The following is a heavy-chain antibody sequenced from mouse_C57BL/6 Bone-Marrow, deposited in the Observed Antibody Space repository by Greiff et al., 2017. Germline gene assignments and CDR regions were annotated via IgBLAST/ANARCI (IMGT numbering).Heavy chain of an antibody. Sequence: VKLQESGPGLVAPSQSLSISCTVSGFSLTSYGVDWVRQSPGKGLEWLGVIWGVGSTNYNSALKSRLSISKDNSKSQVFLIMNSLQTDDTAMYYCARWVYGYFAYWGQGTLVTVSA. CDR1: GFSLTSYG. D-gene: IGHD2-2*01. V-gene: IGHV2-6*01. J-gene: IGHJ3*01. CDR3: ARWVYGYFAY. CDR2: IWGVGST.